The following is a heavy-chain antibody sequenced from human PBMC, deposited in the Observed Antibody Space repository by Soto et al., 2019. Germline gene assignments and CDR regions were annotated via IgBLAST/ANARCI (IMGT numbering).Heavy chain of an antibody. D-gene: IGHD2-15*01. CDR2: INYSGIT. CDR1: GGSISSGGYF. Sequence: QVQLQESGPGLVKPSQTLSLTCTVSGGSISSGGYFWSWVRQHPGQGLEWIGFINYSGITNYNPSLNSLVSMSVDTSKNQFPLKLSSVTAADTAVYYCANYCSGGSCYPDAFDFWGQGTMVTVSS. CDR3: ANYCSGGSCYPDAFDF. V-gene: IGHV4-31*01. J-gene: IGHJ3*01.